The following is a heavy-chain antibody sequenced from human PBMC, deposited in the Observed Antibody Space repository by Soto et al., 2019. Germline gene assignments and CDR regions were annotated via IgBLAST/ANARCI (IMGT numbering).Heavy chain of an antibody. CDR3: ARDLRYPNYYYYYGMDV. CDR2: ISSSSSYI. J-gene: IGHJ6*02. V-gene: IGHV3-21*01. Sequence: PGVSLRLSCTASGLTFGSHDMSWVRQAPGKRLEWVSSISSSSSYIYYADSVKGRFTISRDNAKNSLYLQMNSLRAEDTAVYYCARDLRYPNYYYYYGMDVWGQGTTVTVSS. D-gene: IGHD1-20*01. CDR1: GLTFGSHD.